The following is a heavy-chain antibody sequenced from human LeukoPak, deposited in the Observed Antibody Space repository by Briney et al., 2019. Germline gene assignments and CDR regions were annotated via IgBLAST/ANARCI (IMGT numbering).Heavy chain of an antibody. CDR1: GFTFSSYA. D-gene: IGHD3-22*01. CDR2: TSYNGNNK. J-gene: IGHJ4*02. V-gene: IGHV3-30*09. CDR3: AKGDNYYDSSGYYHVRALFDY. Sequence: GGSLRLSCVASGFTFSSYAMHWVRQAPDNGLEWVAGTSYNGNNKFYADSVKGRFGISRDNSKNTLYLQMDSLRAEDTAVYYCAKGDNYYDSSGYYHVRALFDYWGQGALVTVSS.